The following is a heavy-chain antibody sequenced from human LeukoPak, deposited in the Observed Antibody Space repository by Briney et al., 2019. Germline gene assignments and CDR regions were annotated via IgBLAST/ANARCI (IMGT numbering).Heavy chain of an antibody. CDR2: INPNSGGT. D-gene: IGHD5-12*01. CDR1: GYTFTGDY. CDR3: AREHGYSGYVPVDY. Sequence: ASVKVSCKXSGYTFTGDYMHWVRQAPRQGLEWMGRINPNSGGTNYAQKFQGRVTMTRDTSISTAYMELSRLRSDDTAVYYCAREHGYSGYVPVDYWGQGTLVTVSS. J-gene: IGHJ4*02. V-gene: IGHV1-2*06.